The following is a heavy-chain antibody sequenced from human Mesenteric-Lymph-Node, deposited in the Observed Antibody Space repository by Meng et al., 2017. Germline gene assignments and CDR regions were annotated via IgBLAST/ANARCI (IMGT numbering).Heavy chain of an antibody. D-gene: IGHD5-24*01. CDR3: ARRPQVATIRGGFDK. Sequence: VHRLEWGAGLLQPWQTLSLFCCVSGGSISSYNWRWIRQPPGKGLEWIGEINHSGSTNYNPSLKSRVNVSVDTSKNQFSLKVTSVNVADTAVYYCARRPQVATIRGGFDKWGQGILVTVSS. CDR1: GGSISSYN. V-gene: IGHV4-34*01. CDR2: INHSGST. J-gene: IGHJ4*02.